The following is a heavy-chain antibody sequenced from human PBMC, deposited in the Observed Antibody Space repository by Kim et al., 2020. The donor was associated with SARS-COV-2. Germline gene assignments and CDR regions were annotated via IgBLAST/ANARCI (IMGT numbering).Heavy chain of an antibody. CDR1: GFTFDDYA. J-gene: IGHJ4*02. CDR2: ISWNSGSI. Sequence: GGSLRLSCAASGFTFDDYAMHWVRQAPGKGLEWVSGISWNSGSIGYADSVKGRFTISRDNAKNSLYLQMNSLRAEDTALYYCAKDPHYRYSSSWYYFDYWGQGTLVTVSS. CDR3: AKDPHYRYSSSWYYFDY. D-gene: IGHD6-13*01. V-gene: IGHV3-9*01.